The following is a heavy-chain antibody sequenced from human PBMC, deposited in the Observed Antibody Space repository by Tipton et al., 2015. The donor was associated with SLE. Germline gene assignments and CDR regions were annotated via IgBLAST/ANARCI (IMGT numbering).Heavy chain of an antibody. V-gene: IGHV4-59*11. Sequence: TLSLTCTVSGGSISGHHWSWIRQPPGKGLEWIGDIHHGGRTNYNPSLQSRDTISVDKSKNHFSLKMHSVTAADTAIYYCASPYYYGSGSFDPWGLGTLVTVSS. D-gene: IGHD3-10*01. CDR1: GGSISGHH. CDR3: ASPYYYGSGSFDP. J-gene: IGHJ5*02. CDR2: IHHGGRT.